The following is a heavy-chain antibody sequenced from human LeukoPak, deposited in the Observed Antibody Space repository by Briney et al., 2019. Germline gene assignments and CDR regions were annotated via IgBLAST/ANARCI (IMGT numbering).Heavy chain of an antibody. CDR2: INSDGSST. J-gene: IGHJ6*03. D-gene: IGHD2-2*01. V-gene: IGHV3-74*01. CDR3: ASLAAAQPSYYYYYYMDV. CDR1: GFTFSSYG. Sequence: PWVSLRLSCAASGFTFSSYGMHWIRQSPGKGLVWVSRINSDGSSTSYADSVKGRFTISSDNAKNTLYLQMNSLRAEDTAVYYCASLAAAQPSYYYYYYMDVWGKGTTVTVSS.